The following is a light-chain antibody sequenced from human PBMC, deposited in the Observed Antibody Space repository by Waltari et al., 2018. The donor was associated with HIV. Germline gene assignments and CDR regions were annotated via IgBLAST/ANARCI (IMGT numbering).Light chain of an antibody. Sequence: QSALTQPASVSGSPGQSIVLPCTGSSSDIGYYDYVSWYQQYPGQAPKALIYEVTSRPSGISSRFSGSKSATTAFLAISKLQTDDEADYFCSSYTRRGTVVFGG. J-gene: IGLJ2*01. CDR2: EVT. CDR3: SSYTRRGTVV. V-gene: IGLV2-14*01. CDR1: SSDIGYYDY.